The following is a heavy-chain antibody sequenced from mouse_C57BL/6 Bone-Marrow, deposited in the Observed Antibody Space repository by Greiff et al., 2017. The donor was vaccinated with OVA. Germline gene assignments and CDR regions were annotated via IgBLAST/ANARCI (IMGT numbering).Heavy chain of an antibody. CDR2: IDPETGGT. D-gene: IGHD2-5*01. Sequence: PRKQSGAELVRPGASVTLSCKASGYTFTDYEMHWVKQTPVHGLEWVGAIDPETGGTAYNQKFKGKAILTADKSSSTAYMELRSLTSEDSAVYYCTRGYSNYYDMDYWGQGTSVTVSS. CDR1: GYTFTDYE. J-gene: IGHJ4*01. CDR3: TRGYSNYYDMDY. V-gene: IGHV1-15*01.